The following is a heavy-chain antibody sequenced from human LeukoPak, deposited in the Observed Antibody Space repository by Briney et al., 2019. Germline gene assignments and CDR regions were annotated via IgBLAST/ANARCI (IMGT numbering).Heavy chain of an antibody. CDR3: AGGLSIRTSTVGYYYYYYMDV. Sequence: PSETLSLTCAVYGGSFSDYYWSWIRQPPGKGLEWIGEINHGGSTNYNPSLKSRVTISIEMSKNQFSLKLSSVTAADTAVYYCAGGLSIRTSTVGYYYYYYMDVWGKGTTVTVSS. CDR1: GGSFSDYY. V-gene: IGHV4-34*01. J-gene: IGHJ6*03. CDR2: INHGGST. D-gene: IGHD4-23*01.